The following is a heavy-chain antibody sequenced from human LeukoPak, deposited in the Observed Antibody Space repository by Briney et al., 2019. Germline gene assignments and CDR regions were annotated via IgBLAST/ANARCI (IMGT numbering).Heavy chain of an antibody. J-gene: IGHJ4*02. CDR1: GFTFGSYA. CDR3: VRGQLWSYYHDY. V-gene: IGHV3-23*01. Sequence: GGSLRLSCAASGFTFGSYAMGWVRRAPEKGLEWFSAISSSGASKYYADSVKGRFTISRDNAKNTVYLEMNSLRAEDTAVYYCVRGQLWSYYHDYWGQGTLVTVSS. D-gene: IGHD3-16*01. CDR2: ISSSGASK.